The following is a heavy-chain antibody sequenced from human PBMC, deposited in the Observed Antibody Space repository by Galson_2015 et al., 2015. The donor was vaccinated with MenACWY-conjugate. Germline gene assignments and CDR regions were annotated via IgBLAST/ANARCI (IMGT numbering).Heavy chain of an antibody. V-gene: IGHV4-38-2*01. CDR3: ARHYASASYFDY. J-gene: IGHJ4*02. Sequence: LSPTCSVSGYAFNSGYYWGWIRQSPGKGLEWIGSVYHNGDTYYNPSLKSQVTISVDTSNNEFSLQLRSVTAADTAVFYCARHYASASYFDYWGPGTVVTVSS. CDR1: GYAFNSGYY. CDR2: VYHNGDT. D-gene: IGHD3-10*01.